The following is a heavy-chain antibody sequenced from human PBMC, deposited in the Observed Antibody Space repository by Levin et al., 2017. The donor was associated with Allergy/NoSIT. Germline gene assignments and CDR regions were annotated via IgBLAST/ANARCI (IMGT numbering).Heavy chain of an antibody. CDR2: IYYSGST. CDR3: ARLGATYSSSWYGVDY. CDR1: GGSISSYY. D-gene: IGHD6-13*01. Sequence: PSETLSLTCTVSGGSISSYYWSWIRQPPGKGLEWIGYIYYSGSTNYNPSLKSRVTISVDTSKNQFSLKLSSVTAADTAVYYCARLGATYSSSWYGVDYWGQGTLVTVSS. J-gene: IGHJ4*02. V-gene: IGHV4-59*08.